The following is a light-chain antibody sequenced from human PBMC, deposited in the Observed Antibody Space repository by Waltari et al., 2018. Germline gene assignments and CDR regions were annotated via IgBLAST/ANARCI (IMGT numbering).Light chain of an antibody. V-gene: IGLV10-54*01. J-gene: IGLJ3*02. CDR3: STWDSSLSAWV. CDR2: RND. Sequence: QAGLTQPPSVSKGLGQTATLTCTGTSNNVGSLRAAWLQQRQGHPPNLLSYRNDNRPSGISERLSAYRSGNTASLTISGLQPEDEADYYCSTWDSSLSAWVFGGGTKLTVL. CDR1: SNNVGSLR.